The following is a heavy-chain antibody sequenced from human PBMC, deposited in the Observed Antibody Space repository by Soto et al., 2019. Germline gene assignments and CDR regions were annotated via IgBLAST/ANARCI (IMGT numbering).Heavy chain of an antibody. J-gene: IGHJ4*02. D-gene: IGHD3-16*02. CDR3: ARDMSDYIWGSYRLDY. CDR2: ISSSSSTM. CDR1: GFTFSSYL. V-gene: IGHV3-48*01. Sequence: GGSLRLSCAASGFTFSSYLMNWVRQACGYRLEWVSYISSSSSTMYYADSVKGRFTISRDNAKNSLYLQMNSLRAEDTAVYYYARDMSDYIWGSYRLDYWGQGTLVTVS.